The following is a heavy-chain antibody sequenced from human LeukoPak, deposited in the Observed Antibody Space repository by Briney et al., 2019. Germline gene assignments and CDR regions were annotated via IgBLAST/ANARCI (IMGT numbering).Heavy chain of an antibody. V-gene: IGHV3-33*03. CDR2: IWYDGSNK. D-gene: IGHD1-26*01. CDR1: GFTFSSYG. CDR3: AKGPWDLPHAFDI. Sequence: GGSLRLSFAASGFTFSSYGMHWVRQAPGKGLGWVAVIWYDGSNKYYADSVKGRFTISRDNSKNTLYLQMNSLRAEDTAIYYCAKGPWDLPHAFDIWGLGTMVTVSS. J-gene: IGHJ3*02.